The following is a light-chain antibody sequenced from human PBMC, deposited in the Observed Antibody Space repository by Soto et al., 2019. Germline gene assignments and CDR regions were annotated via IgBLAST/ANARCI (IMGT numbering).Light chain of an antibody. Sequence: EIVMTQSPATLSVSPGERATLSCRASQSVSSNLAWYQQKPGQAPRLLIYGASTRATGIPARFSGSGSGTESTLTISSLQSEDFAVYYCQQYNNWPPYTFGKGTKLEIK. CDR2: GAS. CDR1: QSVSSN. J-gene: IGKJ2*01. V-gene: IGKV3-15*01. CDR3: QQYNNWPPYT.